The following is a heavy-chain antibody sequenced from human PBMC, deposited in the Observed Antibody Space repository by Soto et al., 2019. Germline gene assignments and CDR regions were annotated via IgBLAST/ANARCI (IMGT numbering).Heavy chain of an antibody. CDR3: ASRRSNYYYGMDV. CDR2: IYYSGST. Sequence: QVQLPESGPGLVKPSQTLALTCTVSGGSISSGDYYWRWLRQPPGKVLEWIGYIYYSGSTYYNPSPQRRVTISVDTSKNQFSLTLSSVTAADTAVYYCASRRSNYYYGMDVWGQGTTVTVSS. V-gene: IGHV4-30-4*01. CDR1: GGSISSGDYY. J-gene: IGHJ6*02.